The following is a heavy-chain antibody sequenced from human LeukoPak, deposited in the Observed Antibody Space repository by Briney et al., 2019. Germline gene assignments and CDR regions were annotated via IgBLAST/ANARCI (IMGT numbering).Heavy chain of an antibody. Sequence: PGGSLRLSCAASGFTFSSYWMTWVRQAPGKGLEWVANIKQDGSEKYYVDSVKGRFTISRDNAKSSLYLQMDSLRAEDTAVYYCARDGILLRFLEWLFSYWGQGTLVTVSS. CDR2: IKQDGSEK. D-gene: IGHD3-3*01. CDR3: ARDGILLRFLEWLFSY. V-gene: IGHV3-7*01. J-gene: IGHJ4*02. CDR1: GFTFSSYW.